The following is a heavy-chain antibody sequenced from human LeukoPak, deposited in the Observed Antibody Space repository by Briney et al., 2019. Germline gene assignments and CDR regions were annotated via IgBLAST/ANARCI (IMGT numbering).Heavy chain of an antibody. V-gene: IGHV1-24*01. CDR1: GYTLTELS. J-gene: IGHJ4*02. CDR3: ATDYGDYGAPKPLDY. Sequence: ASVKVPCKVSGYTLTELSMHWVRQAPGKGLEWMGGFDPEDGETIYAQKFQGRVTMTEDTSTDTAYMELSSLRSEDTAVYYCATDYGDYGAPKPLDYWGQGTLVTVSS. CDR2: FDPEDGET. D-gene: IGHD4-17*01.